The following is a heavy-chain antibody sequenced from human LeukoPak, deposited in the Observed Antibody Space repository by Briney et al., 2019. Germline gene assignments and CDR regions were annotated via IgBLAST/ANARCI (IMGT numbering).Heavy chain of an antibody. CDR1: GFTFSSYE. CDR2: ISDTRSTI. J-gene: IGHJ4*02. CDR3: AREYTGSDYFDY. Sequence: GGSLRLSCAASGFTFSSYEMNWVRQAPGKGLEWVSYISDTRSTIYYADSVKGRFTISRDNAKSSLYLQMNSLRAEDTAVYYCAREYTGSDYFDYWGQGTLVTVSS. D-gene: IGHD5-12*01. V-gene: IGHV3-48*03.